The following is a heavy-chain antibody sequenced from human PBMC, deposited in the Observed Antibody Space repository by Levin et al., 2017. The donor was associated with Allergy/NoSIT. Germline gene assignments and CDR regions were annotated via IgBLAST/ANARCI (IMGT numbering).Heavy chain of an antibody. V-gene: IGHV3-20*01. J-gene: IGHJ5*01. Sequence: GGSLRLSCAGSGFRLEDHGVSWVRQAPGKGLEWVSGINWNGGSTGYAASVKGRFTISRDNAKNTLYLQMNRLRAEDTALYHCARVGAVTSRVFDSWGQGTQVTVSS. CDR3: ARVGAVTSRVFDS. D-gene: IGHD4-11*01. CDR2: INWNGGST. CDR1: GFRLEDHG.